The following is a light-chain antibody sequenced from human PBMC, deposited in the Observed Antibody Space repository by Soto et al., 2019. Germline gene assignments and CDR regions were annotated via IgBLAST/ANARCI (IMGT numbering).Light chain of an antibody. CDR2: KAS. V-gene: IGKV1-5*03. CDR3: QQYNSYRRT. CDR1: QSISSW. Sequence: DIEMTQSPSTLSASAGERVTITCRASQSISSWLAWYQQKPGKAPKLLIYKASSLESGVPSRFSGSGSGTDFTLTISSLEPDDFATYYCQQYNSYRRTFGQGTKVEIK. J-gene: IGKJ1*01.